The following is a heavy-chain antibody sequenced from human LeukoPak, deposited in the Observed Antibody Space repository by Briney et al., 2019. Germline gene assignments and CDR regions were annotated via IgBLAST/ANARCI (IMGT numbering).Heavy chain of an antibody. Sequence: SETLSLTCTVSGGSISSYYWSWIRQPPGKGLEWIGYISYSGSTNYNPSLKSRVTISVDTSRNQFSLKLSSVTAADTAVYYCARIPYYYDSSGSKGAFDIWGQGTMVTISS. CDR2: ISYSGST. CDR3: ARIPYYYDSSGSKGAFDI. CDR1: GGSISSYY. D-gene: IGHD3-22*01. V-gene: IGHV4-59*12. J-gene: IGHJ3*02.